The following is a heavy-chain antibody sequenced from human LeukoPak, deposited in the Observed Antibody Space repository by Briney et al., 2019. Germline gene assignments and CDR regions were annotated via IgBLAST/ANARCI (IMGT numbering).Heavy chain of an antibody. J-gene: IGHJ6*03. CDR2: ISYDGSNK. V-gene: IGHV3-30*18. D-gene: IGHD1-1*01. CDR3: AKKYNWNGRYYYYMDV. Sequence: GGSLRLSCAASGFTFSSYGMHWVRQAPGKGLEWVAVISYDGSNKYYADSVKGRFTISRDNSKNTLYLQMNSLRAEDTAVYYCAKKYNWNGRYYYYMDVWGKGTTVTISS. CDR1: GFTFSSYG.